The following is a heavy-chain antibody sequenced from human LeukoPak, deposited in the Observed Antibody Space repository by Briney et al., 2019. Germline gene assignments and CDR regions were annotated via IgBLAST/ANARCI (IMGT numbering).Heavy chain of an antibody. CDR2: ISGSGGST. CDR3: AREGWGFSGSDRQYYFDN. J-gene: IGHJ4*02. Sequence: PGGSLRLSCAASGFTFSSYAMSWVRQAPGKGLEWVSAISGSGGSTYYADSVKGRFTISRDNSKNTLYLQMNSLRAEDTAVYYCAREGWGFSGSDRQYYFDNWGQGTLVTVSS. CDR1: GFTFSSYA. D-gene: IGHD3-16*02. V-gene: IGHV3-23*01.